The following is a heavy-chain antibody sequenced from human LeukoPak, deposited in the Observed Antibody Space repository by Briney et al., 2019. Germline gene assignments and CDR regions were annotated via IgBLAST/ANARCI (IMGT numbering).Heavy chain of an antibody. CDR1: GYSISSGYY. Sequence: SETLSLTCAVSGYSISSGYYWGWIRQPPGKGLEWIGSIYHSGSTYYNPSLKSRVTISVDTSKNQFSLKLSSVTAADTAVYYCARGIASNRNDDAFDIWGQGTMVTVSS. J-gene: IGHJ3*02. D-gene: IGHD1-1*01. V-gene: IGHV4-38-2*01. CDR2: IYHSGST. CDR3: ARGIASNRNDDAFDI.